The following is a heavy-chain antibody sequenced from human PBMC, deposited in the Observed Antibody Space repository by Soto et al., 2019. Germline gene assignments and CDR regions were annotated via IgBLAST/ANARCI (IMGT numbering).Heavy chain of an antibody. Sequence: ASVKVSCKASGGTFSSYAIIWVRQAPGQGLEWMGGIIPIFGTANYAQKFQGRVTITADESTSTAYMELSSLRSEDTAVYYCARAGYSYGTYYFDYWGQGTLVTVSS. J-gene: IGHJ4*02. V-gene: IGHV1-69*13. CDR3: ARAGYSYGTYYFDY. CDR1: GGTFSSYA. D-gene: IGHD5-18*01. CDR2: IIPIFGTA.